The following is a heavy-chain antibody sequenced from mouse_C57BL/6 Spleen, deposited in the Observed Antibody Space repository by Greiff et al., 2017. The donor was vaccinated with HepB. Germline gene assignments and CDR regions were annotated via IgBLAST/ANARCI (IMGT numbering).Heavy chain of an antibody. D-gene: IGHD2-1*01. CDR1: GYAFSSSW. Sequence: SGPELVKPGASVKISCKASGYAFSSSWMNWVKQRPGKGLEWIGRIYPGDGDTNYNGKFKGKATLTADKSSSTAYMQLSSLTSEDSAVYFCARRAYGTLYAMDYWGQGTSVTVSS. CDR2: IYPGDGDT. V-gene: IGHV1-82*01. J-gene: IGHJ4*01. CDR3: ARRAYGTLYAMDY.